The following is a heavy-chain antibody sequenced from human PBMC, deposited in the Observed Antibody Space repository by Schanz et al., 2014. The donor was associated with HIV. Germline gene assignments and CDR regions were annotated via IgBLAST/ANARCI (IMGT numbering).Heavy chain of an antibody. CDR3: ARSPDWAGTDAFDI. Sequence: VQLVESGGGVVQPGRSLRLSCAASGFTFRTHGIHWVRQAPAKGLEWVSYISSSSSTIYYADSVKGRFTISRDNPKNTLYLQMNSLRAEDTAIYYCARSPDWAGTDAFDIWGQGTMVTVSS. CDR1: GFTFRTHG. D-gene: IGHD6-19*01. CDR2: ISSSSSTI. J-gene: IGHJ3*02. V-gene: IGHV3-48*01.